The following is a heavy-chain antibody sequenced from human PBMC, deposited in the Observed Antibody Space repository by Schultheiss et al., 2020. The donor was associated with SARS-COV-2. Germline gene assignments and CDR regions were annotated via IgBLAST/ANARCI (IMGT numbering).Heavy chain of an antibody. J-gene: IGHJ6*02. V-gene: IGHV3-30*04. D-gene: IGHD6-19*01. Sequence: GGSLRLSCAASGFTFSSYAMHWVRQAPGKGLEWVAVISYDGSNKYYADSVKGRFTISRDNSKNTLYLQMNSLRAEDTAVYYCAKELPYSSGWYYYYGMDVWGQGTTVTVSS. CDR2: ISYDGSNK. CDR1: GFTFSSYA. CDR3: AKELPYSSGWYYYYGMDV.